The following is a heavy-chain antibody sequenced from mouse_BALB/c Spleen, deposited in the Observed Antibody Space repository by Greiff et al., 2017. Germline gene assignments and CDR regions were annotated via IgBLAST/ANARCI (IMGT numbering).Heavy chain of an antibody. Sequence: QVQLQQSGAELVKPGASVKLSCKASGYTFTSYYMYWVKQRPGQGLEWIGEINPSNGGTNFNEKFKSKATLTVDKSSSTAYMQLSSLTSEDSAVYYCTSSWGYAMDYWGQGTSVTVSS. CDR2: INPSNGGT. J-gene: IGHJ4*01. D-gene: IGHD1-1*01. CDR3: TSSWGYAMDY. CDR1: GYTFTSYY. V-gene: IGHV1S81*02.